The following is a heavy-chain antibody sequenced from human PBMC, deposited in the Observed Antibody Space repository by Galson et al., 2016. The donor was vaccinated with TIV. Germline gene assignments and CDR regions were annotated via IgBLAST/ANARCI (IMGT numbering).Heavy chain of an antibody. CDR2: IIPISAIA. J-gene: IGHJ4*02. V-gene: IGHV1-69*13. Sequence: SVKVSCKASGGTFDNYPITWVRQAPGQGLEWMGGIIPISAIADNAQKFQGRISITADESTSTAYMELSSLRSEDTAVYYCARLTPCGGDCYYFDYCGQGSLGSISS. CDR1: GGTFDNYP. D-gene: IGHD2-21*02. CDR3: ARLTPCGGDCYYFDY.